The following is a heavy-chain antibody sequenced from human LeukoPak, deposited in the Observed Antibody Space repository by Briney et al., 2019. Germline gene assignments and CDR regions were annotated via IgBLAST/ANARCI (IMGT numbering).Heavy chain of an antibody. V-gene: IGHV3-49*03. CDR1: GFTFGDYA. Sequence: PGRSLRLSCTASGFTFGDYAMSWFRQAPGKGLEWVGFIRSKAYGGTTEYAASVKGRFTISRDDSKSIAYLQMNSLKTEDTAVYYCTRDLYGDYVPTDAFDIWGQGTMVTVSS. D-gene: IGHD4-17*01. CDR2: IRSKAYGGTT. J-gene: IGHJ3*02. CDR3: TRDLYGDYVPTDAFDI.